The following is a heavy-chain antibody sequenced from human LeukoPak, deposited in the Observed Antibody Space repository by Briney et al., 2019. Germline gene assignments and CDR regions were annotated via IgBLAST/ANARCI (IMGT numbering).Heavy chain of an antibody. CDR1: GFTFSNAW. CDR3: TTDLFLLGAFDI. D-gene: IGHD1-26*01. Sequence: GGSPRLSCAASGFTFSNAWMSWVRQAPGKGLEWVGRIKSKTDGGTTDYAAPVKGRFTISRDDSKNTLYLQMNSLKTEDTAVYYCTTDLFLLGAFDIWGQGTMVTVSS. V-gene: IGHV3-15*01. J-gene: IGHJ3*02. CDR2: IKSKTDGGTT.